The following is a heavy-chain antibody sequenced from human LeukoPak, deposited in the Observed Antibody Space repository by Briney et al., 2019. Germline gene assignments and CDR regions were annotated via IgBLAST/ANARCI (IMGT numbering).Heavy chain of an antibody. CDR1: GFTFSSFG. J-gene: IGHJ4*02. Sequence: GGSLRLSCAASGFTFSSFGMGWVRQAPGKGLEWVSYTNYDGRDVYYADSVKGRFTTSRDNAKNSLYLQVNSLRDEDTAVYYCARDLYCYGRFVYWVQGTLVTISS. V-gene: IGHV3-48*02. CDR3: ARDLYCYGRFVY. D-gene: IGHD5-18*01. CDR2: TNYDGRDV.